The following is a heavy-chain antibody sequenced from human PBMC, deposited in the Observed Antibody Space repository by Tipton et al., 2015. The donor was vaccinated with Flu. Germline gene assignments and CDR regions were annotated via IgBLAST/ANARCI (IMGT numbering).Heavy chain of an antibody. J-gene: IGHJ4*02. CDR1: GFTVSPNY. CDR2: IHGVDST. Sequence: SGFTVSPNYMSRVRQAPGKGLEWVSAIHGVDSTYYADSVKGRFTISRDNSKNTLYLQMNTLSPEDTAVYFCARGTSVTNFFDYWGQGTLVTVSS. CDR3: ARGTSVTNFFDY. D-gene: IGHD4-17*01. V-gene: IGHV3-66*01.